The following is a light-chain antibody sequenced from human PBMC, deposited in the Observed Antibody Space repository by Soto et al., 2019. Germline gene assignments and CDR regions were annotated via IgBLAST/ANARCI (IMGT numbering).Light chain of an antibody. Sequence: QSVRSHPASVSWSPGHSITISCTGTSSDVGSYNLVSWYQQHPGKAPKLMIYEGSKRPSGVSNRFSGSKSGNTASLTISGLQAEEEADHYCCSYAGSSCYVFGTGTKVTAL. V-gene: IGLV2-23*01. CDR1: SSDVGSYNL. J-gene: IGLJ1*01. CDR3: CSYAGSSCYV. CDR2: EGS.